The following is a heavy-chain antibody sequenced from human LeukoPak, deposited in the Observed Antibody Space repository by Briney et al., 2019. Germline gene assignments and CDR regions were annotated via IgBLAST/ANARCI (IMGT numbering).Heavy chain of an antibody. CDR3: ARSGGYDLSPVGDYYYGRDV. V-gene: IGHV1-18*01. CDR2: ISAYNGNT. Sequence: ASVKVSCKASGYTFTSYGISWVRQAPGQGLEWMGWISAYNGNTNYAQKLQGRVTMTTDTSTSTAYMELRSLRSDDTAVYYCARSGGYDLSPVGDYYYGRDVGAQGTRVTVSS. D-gene: IGHD5-12*01. J-gene: IGHJ6*02. CDR1: GYTFTSYG.